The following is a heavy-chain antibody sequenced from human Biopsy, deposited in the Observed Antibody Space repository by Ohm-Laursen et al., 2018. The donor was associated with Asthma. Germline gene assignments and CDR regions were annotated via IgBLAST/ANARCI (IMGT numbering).Heavy chain of an antibody. CDR3: ARKAGSCISRTCYSLDF. V-gene: IGHV1-69*01. J-gene: IGHJ4*02. Sequence: SSVKVSCKSLGGTFNTYVIGWVRQAPGPGLEWMGGINSVFGTTTYPQKFQGRVTITADDSTSTVYMELSSLGSGDTAVYYCARKAGSCISRTCYSLDFWGQGTLVTVSS. CDR2: INSVFGTT. CDR1: GGTFNTYV. D-gene: IGHD2-2*01.